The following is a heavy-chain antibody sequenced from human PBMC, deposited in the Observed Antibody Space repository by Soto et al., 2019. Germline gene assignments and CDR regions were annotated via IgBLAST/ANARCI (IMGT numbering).Heavy chain of an antibody. Sequence: PSETLSLTCTVSGGSMSNLYWSWIRQPPGKGLEWNGFIFYTGSNTYSPSLKSRVTISLDTSKNQFSLRLSSVTAADTAVYYCARRDGSSWYGIDYWGQGTLVTVSS. D-gene: IGHD6-13*01. CDR1: GGSMSNLY. CDR2: IFYTGSN. CDR3: ARRDGSSWYGIDY. V-gene: IGHV4-59*08. J-gene: IGHJ4*02.